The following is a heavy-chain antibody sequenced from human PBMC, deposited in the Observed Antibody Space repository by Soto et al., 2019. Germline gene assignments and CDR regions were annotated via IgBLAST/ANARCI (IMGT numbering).Heavy chain of an antibody. CDR2: IWYDGSNK. CDR3: ARDDSTAMDYFDY. D-gene: IGHD5-18*01. V-gene: IGHV3-33*01. J-gene: IGHJ4*02. CDR1: GFTFSSYG. Sequence: GGSLRLSCAASGFTFSSYGMHWVRQAPGKGLEWVAVIWYDGSNKYYADSVKGRFTISRDNSKNTLYLQMNSLRAEDTAVYYCARDDSTAMDYFDYWGQGTLVTVSS.